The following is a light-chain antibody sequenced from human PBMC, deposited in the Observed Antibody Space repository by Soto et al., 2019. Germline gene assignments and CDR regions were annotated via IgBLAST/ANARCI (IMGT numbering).Light chain of an antibody. CDR2: GNS. V-gene: IGLV1-40*01. J-gene: IGLJ2*01. Sequence: QSVLTQPPSVSGAPGQRVTISCTGSNSNIGAGYDVHWYQQLPGTAPKLLIYGNSNRPSGVPDRFSGSKSGTSASLAITGLQAEDEADYHCQSYDTSLSGFVVFGGGTKVTVL. CDR1: NSNIGAGYD. CDR3: QSYDTSLSGFVV.